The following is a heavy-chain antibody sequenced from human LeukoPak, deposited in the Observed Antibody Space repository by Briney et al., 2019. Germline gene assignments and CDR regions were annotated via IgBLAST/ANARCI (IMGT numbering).Heavy chain of an antibody. Sequence: GGSLRLSCAASGFTFDDYAMHWVRQAPGKGLEWVSGISWNSGRIGYADSVKGRFTISRDNAKNSLYLQMNSLRAEDTGLYYCAKDRQSATMVRGVIFDYWGQGTLVTVSS. CDR3: AKDRQSATMVRGVIFDY. D-gene: IGHD3-10*01. V-gene: IGHV3-9*01. J-gene: IGHJ4*02. CDR1: GFTFDDYA. CDR2: ISWNSGRI.